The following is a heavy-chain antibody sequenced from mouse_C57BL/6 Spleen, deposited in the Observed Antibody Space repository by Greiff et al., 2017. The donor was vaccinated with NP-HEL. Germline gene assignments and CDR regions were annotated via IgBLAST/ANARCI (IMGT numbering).Heavy chain of an antibody. Sequence: EVQLVESGGGLVQPGGSLKLSCAASGFTFSDYYMYWVRQTPEKRLEWVAYISNGGGSTYYPDTVKGRFTISRDNAKNTLYLQMSRLKSEDTAMYYCARTYDYDGGYFDVWGTGTTVTVSS. CDR2: ISNGGGST. CDR1: GFTFSDYY. CDR3: ARTYDYDGGYFDV. J-gene: IGHJ1*03. V-gene: IGHV5-12*01. D-gene: IGHD2-4*01.